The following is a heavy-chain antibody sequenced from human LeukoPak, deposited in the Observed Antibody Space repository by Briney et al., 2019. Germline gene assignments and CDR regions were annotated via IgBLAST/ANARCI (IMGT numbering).Heavy chain of an antibody. J-gene: IGHJ4*02. CDR3: ARERGGNNYGYVFDY. V-gene: IGHV6-1*01. Sequence: QTLSLTCAISGDSVSSNSVAWNWSRQSPSRGLEWLGRIYYRSKWYNDYAVSVESRITIKPDTTKNRFSLQLNSVTPEDTAVYYCARERGGNNYGYVFDYWGQGTLVTVSS. CDR2: IYYRSKWYN. D-gene: IGHD5-18*01. CDR1: GDSVSSNSVA.